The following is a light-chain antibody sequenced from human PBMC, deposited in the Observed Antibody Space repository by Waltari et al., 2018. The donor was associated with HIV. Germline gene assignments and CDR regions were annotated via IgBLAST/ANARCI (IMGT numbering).Light chain of an antibody. CDR3: QQYSTHYA. J-gene: IGKJ2*01. V-gene: IGKV1-5*03. CDR2: RTS. Sequence: DIQLTQSPSNLSASVGDTVVITCRASQCIGNWLAWYQQKPGRAPRLLVSRTSLLGSGVSSRFRGSGSGTEFTLTIRSLQPDDIGTYYCQQYSTHYAFGQGTRVE. CDR1: QCIGNW.